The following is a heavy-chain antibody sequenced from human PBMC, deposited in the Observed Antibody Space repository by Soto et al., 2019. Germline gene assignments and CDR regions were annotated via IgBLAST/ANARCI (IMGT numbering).Heavy chain of an antibody. CDR2: IIAIFGTA. Sequence: SVKVSCKASGGTFSSYAISWVRQAPGQGLEWMGGIIAIFGTANFGEKFQGRVTSTADESTSTDYMELRRLRSEDTAVYYCARDDYSNYYGMDVWGQGTTVTVSS. J-gene: IGHJ6*02. D-gene: IGHD4-4*01. CDR3: ARDDYSNYYGMDV. CDR1: GGTFSSYA. V-gene: IGHV1-69*13.